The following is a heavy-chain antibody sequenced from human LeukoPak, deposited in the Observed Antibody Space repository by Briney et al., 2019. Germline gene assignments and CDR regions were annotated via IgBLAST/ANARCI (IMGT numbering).Heavy chain of an antibody. Sequence: GASVKVSCTASGYSFTSYAINWVRQAPGQGLEWMAWISAYNGNTEYSQTVEGRVTLTTDASTSTAYMELLSLTSDDTAVCYCARDPLRSSWSTYKNAMDVWGQGTTVTVS. V-gene: IGHV1-18*04. CDR2: ISAYNGNT. CDR3: ARDPLRSSWSTYKNAMDV. J-gene: IGHJ6*02. D-gene: IGHD6-13*01. CDR1: GYSFTSYA.